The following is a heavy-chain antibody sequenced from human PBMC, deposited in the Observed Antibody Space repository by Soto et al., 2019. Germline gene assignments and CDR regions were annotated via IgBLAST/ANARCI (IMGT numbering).Heavy chain of an antibody. V-gene: IGHV4-31*03. CDR3: ARTADYSKWTGFDY. D-gene: IGHD2-15*01. J-gene: IGHJ4*02. CDR1: GGSISSGGYY. Sequence: SETLSLTCTVSGGSISSGGYYWSWIRQHPGKGLEWIGYIYYSGSTYYNPSLKSRVTISVDKSKNQFSLKLSSVTAADTAVYYCARTADYSKWTGFDYWGQGTLVTVSS. CDR2: IYYSGST.